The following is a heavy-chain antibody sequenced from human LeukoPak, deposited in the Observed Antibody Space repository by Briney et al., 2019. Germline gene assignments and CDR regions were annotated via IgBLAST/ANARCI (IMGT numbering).Heavy chain of an antibody. CDR1: GGSISSYY. CDR2: IYYSGST. V-gene: IGHV4-59*01. CDR3: ARWAQGMDV. Sequence: SETLSLTCTVSGGSISSYYWSWIRQPPGKGLEWIGYIYYSGSTNYNPSLKSRDTISVDTSKNQFSLKLSSVTAADTAVYYCARWAQGMDVWGQGTTVTVSS. J-gene: IGHJ6*02.